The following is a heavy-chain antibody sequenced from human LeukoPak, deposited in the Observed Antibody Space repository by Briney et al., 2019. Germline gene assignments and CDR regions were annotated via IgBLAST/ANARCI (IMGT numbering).Heavy chain of an antibody. Sequence: GGSLRLSCAASGFTFDDYAMHCVRHAPGKGLEWVSGISWNSGSIGYADSVKGRFTIYRDNAKNSLYLQMNSLRAEDTALYYCAKGSGYDSSGYHDYWGQGTLVTVSS. CDR3: AKGSGYDSSGYHDY. V-gene: IGHV3-9*01. J-gene: IGHJ4*02. D-gene: IGHD3-22*01. CDR1: GFTFDDYA. CDR2: ISWNSGSI.